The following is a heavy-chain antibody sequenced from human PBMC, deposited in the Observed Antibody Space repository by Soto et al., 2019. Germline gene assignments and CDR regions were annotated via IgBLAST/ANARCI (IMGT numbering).Heavy chain of an antibody. CDR1: GFTFSNYA. V-gene: IGHV3-23*01. D-gene: IGHD5-18*01. CDR3: ARDLVDTAYTFDY. CDR2: IRDSGVSK. J-gene: IGHJ4*02. Sequence: GGSLRLSCAASGFTFSNYAMNWVRQAPGKGLEWVSTIRDSGVSKYYADSVKGRFTISRDNSKNTLYLQMNSLRAEDTAVYYCARDLVDTAYTFDYWGQGTLVTVSS.